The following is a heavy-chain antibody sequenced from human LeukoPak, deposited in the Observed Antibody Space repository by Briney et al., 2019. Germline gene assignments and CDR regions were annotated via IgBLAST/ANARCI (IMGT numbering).Heavy chain of an antibody. Sequence: GGSLILSCAASGFTFSSYEMNWVRQAPGKGLEWVSYISSSGSTIYYADSVKGRFTISRDNAKNSLYLQMNSLRAEDTAVYYCARVLPTRAWFDPWGQGTLVTVSS. CDR1: GFTFSSYE. CDR2: ISSSGSTI. V-gene: IGHV3-48*03. CDR3: ARVLPTRAWFDP. J-gene: IGHJ5*02.